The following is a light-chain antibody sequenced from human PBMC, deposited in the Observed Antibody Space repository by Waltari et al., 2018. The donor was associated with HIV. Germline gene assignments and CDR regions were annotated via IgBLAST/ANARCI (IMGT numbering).Light chain of an antibody. CDR2: GAS. CDR3: QQYGSSPTWT. J-gene: IGKJ1*01. CDR1: QSVSSSY. V-gene: IGKV3-20*01. Sequence: EIVLTQSPGTLSLSPGERATLSCRASQSVSSSYLAWYQQKPGQAPRLLIYGASSRATGIPDSFSGSGSGTDFTLTISRLEPEDFAMYFCQQYGSSPTWTFGQGTKVEIK.